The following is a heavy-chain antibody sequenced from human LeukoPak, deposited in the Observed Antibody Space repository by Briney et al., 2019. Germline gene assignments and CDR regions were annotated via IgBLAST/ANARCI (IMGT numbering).Heavy chain of an antibody. Sequence: PGGSLRLSCAVSGFTFSSYSLNWVRQAPGKGPEWLSYISSSSTVIYYADSVKGRFTISRDNAKNSLYLQMNSLRAEDAAVYYCARRSTGVYYFDYWGQGTLVTVSS. V-gene: IGHV3-48*01. CDR1: GFTFSSYS. CDR3: ARRSTGVYYFDY. D-gene: IGHD4-17*01. J-gene: IGHJ4*02. CDR2: ISSSSTVI.